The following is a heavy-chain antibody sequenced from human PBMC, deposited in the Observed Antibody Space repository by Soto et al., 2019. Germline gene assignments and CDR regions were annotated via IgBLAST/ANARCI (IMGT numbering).Heavy chain of an antibody. V-gene: IGHV4-34*02. CDR2: VSRSGNT. Sequence: QVHLEQRGAGLLKPSETLSLTCTVSGGSFTGHFWSWVRQPPGKGLEWIGEVSRSGNTKYYPSLRSRVTLSVGSSKNQISLALTSVTAADTAVYYCARAKFESTGWHQFDIWGQGTLVTVSS. CDR1: GGSFTGHF. CDR3: ARAKFESTGWHQFDI. D-gene: IGHD7-27*01. J-gene: IGHJ4*02.